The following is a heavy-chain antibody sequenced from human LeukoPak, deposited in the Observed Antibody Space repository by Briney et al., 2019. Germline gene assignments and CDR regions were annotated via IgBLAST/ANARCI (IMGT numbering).Heavy chain of an antibody. CDR3: ARGGYYDSSGYYFHDAFDI. Sequence: GGSLRLSCAASGFTFSDYYMSWIRQAPGKGLEWVSYISSSGSTIYYADPVKGRFTISRDNAKNSLYLQMNSLRAEDTAVYYCARGGYYDSSGYYFHDAFDIWGQGTMVTVSS. V-gene: IGHV3-11*04. D-gene: IGHD3-22*01. CDR1: GFTFSDYY. J-gene: IGHJ3*02. CDR2: ISSSGSTI.